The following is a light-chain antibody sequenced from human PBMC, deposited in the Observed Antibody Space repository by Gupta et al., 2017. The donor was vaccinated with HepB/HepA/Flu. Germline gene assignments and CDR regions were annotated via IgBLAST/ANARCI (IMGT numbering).Light chain of an antibody. CDR3: MQALQTPFT. V-gene: IGKV2-28*01. J-gene: IGKJ3*01. Sequence: DIVMTQSPLSLPVTPGEPASSSCRSSQSLLHRNGYNYLDWFLQKPGQSPQLLIYLGSNRASGVPDRFSGSGSGTDFTLKISRVEAEDVGVYYCMQALQTPFTFGHGTKVDIK. CDR1: QSLLHRNGYNY. CDR2: LGS.